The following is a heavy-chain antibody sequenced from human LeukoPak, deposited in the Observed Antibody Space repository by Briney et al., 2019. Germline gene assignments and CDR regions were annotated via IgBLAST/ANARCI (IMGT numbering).Heavy chain of an antibody. V-gene: IGHV3-74*01. CDR3: ARARSGYYFDY. CDR2: IKSDGST. CDR1: GFTFSSYW. D-gene: IGHD1-14*01. J-gene: IGHJ4*02. Sequence: GGSLRLSCAASGFTFSSYWMHWVRQAPGKGLVWVSRIKSDGSTRYADSVKGRFTISRDNAKNTVSLQMNSLRAEDTAVYYCARARSGYYFDYWGQGTLVTVSS.